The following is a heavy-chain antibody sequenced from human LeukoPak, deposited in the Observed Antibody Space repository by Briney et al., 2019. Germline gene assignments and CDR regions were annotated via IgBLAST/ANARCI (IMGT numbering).Heavy chain of an antibody. D-gene: IGHD3-16*01. CDR2: IWYDGSDK. CDR3: AKDKDYGYYMDV. Sequence: GRSLRLSCAASGFIFSSYGMHWVRQAPGKGLEWVAVIWYDGSDKYYADSVKGRFTISRDNSKNTLYLQMNSLRAEDTAVYYCAKDKDYGYYMDVWGKGTTVTVSS. CDR1: GFIFSSYG. V-gene: IGHV3-33*06. J-gene: IGHJ6*03.